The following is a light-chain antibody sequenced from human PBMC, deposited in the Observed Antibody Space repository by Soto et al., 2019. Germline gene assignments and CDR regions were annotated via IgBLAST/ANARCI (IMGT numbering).Light chain of an antibody. CDR1: SSDVGAYNY. V-gene: IGLV2-14*01. CDR3: SSYTRSSTYW. CDR2: DVS. J-gene: IGLJ1*01. Sequence: SRAGTECRSRWPPYPLYCTGTSSDVGAYNYVSWYQQHPGKAPKLLIYDVSNRPSGVSDRFSGSKSGNTASLTISGLQAEDEADYSCSSYTRSSTYWFGAGTKVTFL.